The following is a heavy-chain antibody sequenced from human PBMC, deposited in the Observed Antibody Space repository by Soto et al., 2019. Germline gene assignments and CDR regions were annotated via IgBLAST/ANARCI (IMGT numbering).Heavy chain of an antibody. Sequence: ASVKVSCKASGGTFDNFIMNWVRQTPGRGLEWMGGIVPMLGTPTYAEKFKGRVTISATGSTSTMYMEVTSLRSEDTAIYYCARNGTYSSSLSQYSGMDVWGQGTTVTVSS. D-gene: IGHD1-26*01. CDR2: IVPMLGTP. CDR1: GGTFDNFI. J-gene: IGHJ6*02. V-gene: IGHV1-69*13. CDR3: ARNGTYSSSLSQYSGMDV.